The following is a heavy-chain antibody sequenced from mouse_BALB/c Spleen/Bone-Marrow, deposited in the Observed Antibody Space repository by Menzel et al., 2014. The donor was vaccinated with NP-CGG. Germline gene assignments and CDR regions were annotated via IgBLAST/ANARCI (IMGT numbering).Heavy chain of an antibody. D-gene: IGHD4-1*01. V-gene: IGHV2-6-2*01. CDR2: IWSDGST. J-gene: IGHJ4*01. CDR1: GFSLTSCG. CDR3: ARSGTDYAMDY. Sequence: QVQLKESGPDLVAPSQSLSLTCTVSGFSLTSCGLHWVRQPPGKGLEWLGVIWSDGSTTYNSALKSRLSISKDNSKRQVLLKMNSLQTDDTAMYYCARSGTDYAMDYWGQGTSVTVSS.